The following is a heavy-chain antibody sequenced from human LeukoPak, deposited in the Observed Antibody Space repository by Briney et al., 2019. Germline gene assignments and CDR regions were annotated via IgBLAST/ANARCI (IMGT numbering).Heavy chain of an antibody. Sequence: GASVKVSCKASGYTFTSYAINWVRQAPGQGLEWMGWINPNSGGTNYAQKFQGRVTMTRDTSISTAYMELSRLRSDDTAVYYCARDSPDYGGKEARRPDYWGQGTLVTVSS. CDR1: GYTFTSYA. CDR2: INPNSGGT. J-gene: IGHJ4*02. D-gene: IGHD4-23*01. CDR3: ARDSPDYGGKEARRPDY. V-gene: IGHV1-2*02.